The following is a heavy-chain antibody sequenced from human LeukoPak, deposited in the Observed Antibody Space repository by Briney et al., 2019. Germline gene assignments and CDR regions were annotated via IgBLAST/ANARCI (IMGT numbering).Heavy chain of an antibody. CDR1: GFTFNNYA. D-gene: IGHD7-27*01. J-gene: IGHJ4*02. CDR2: MRYDGSDI. CDR3: ARDQSPKWGSGERYFDY. Sequence: GGSLRLSCAASGFTFNNYAMHWVRQAPGKGLEWVAVMRYDGSDIYYADSVKGRFSISRDNSKNTLYLQMNSLRAEDTAVYYCARDQSPKWGSGERYFDYWGQGTLVTVSS. V-gene: IGHV3-33*01.